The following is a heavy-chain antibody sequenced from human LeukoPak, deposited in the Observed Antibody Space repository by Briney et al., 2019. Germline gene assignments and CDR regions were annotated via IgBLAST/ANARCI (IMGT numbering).Heavy chain of an antibody. J-gene: IGHJ5*02. CDR1: GGSISSSSYY. V-gene: IGHV4-39*01. D-gene: IGHD2-15*01. CDR3: AKPGGGQDFSAFDP. CDR2: IYYSGST. Sequence: SETLSLTCTVSGGSISSSSYYWGWIRQPPGKGLEWIGSIYYSGSTYYNPSLKSRVTISVDTSKNQFSLKLSSVTAADTAVYYSAKPGGGQDFSAFDPWGQGTLVTVSS.